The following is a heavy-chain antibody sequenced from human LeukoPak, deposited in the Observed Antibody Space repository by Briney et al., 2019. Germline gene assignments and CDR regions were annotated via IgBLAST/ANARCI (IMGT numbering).Heavy chain of an antibody. D-gene: IGHD3-10*01. V-gene: IGHV1-2*07. CDR3: ARGREIHGGSDTKLDDY. J-gene: IGHJ4*02. Sequence: ASVKVSCKASGYSFTDYYMHWVRQAPGQGREWMGWISPRSGDTSYAHKFQGRVAMARVMSINTDDMDLSGLTSDDTAVFYCARGREIHGGSDTKLDDYWGQGTMVTVSS. CDR2: ISPRSGDT. CDR1: GYSFTDYY.